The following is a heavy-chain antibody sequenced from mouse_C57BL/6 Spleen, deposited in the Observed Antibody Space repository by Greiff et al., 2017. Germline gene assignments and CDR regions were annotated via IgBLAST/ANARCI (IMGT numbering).Heavy chain of an antibody. CDR3: TKGDYGGGYYYAMDY. V-gene: IGHV1-5*01. Sequence: VQLQQSGTVLARPGASVKMSCKTSGYTFTSYWMHWVKQRPGQGLEWIGAIYPGNSDTSYNQKFKGKAKLTAVTSASTAYMELSSLTNEDSAVYYGTKGDYGGGYYYAMDYWGQGTSVTVSS. CDR1: GYTFTSYW. J-gene: IGHJ4*01. D-gene: IGHD2-4*01. CDR2: IYPGNSDT.